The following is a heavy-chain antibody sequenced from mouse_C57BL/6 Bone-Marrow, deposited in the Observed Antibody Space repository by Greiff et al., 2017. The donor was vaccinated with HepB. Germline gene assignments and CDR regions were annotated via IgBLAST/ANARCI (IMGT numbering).Heavy chain of an antibody. CDR1: GYTFTSYW. Sequence: VQLQQPGAELVMPGASVKLSCKASGYTFTSYWMHWVKQRPGQGLEWIGYINPSSGYTKFNQKFKDKATLTADKSSSTAYMQLSSLTYEDSAVYYCARDTTVVADYWGQGTTLTVSS. CDR2: INPSSGYT. J-gene: IGHJ2*01. CDR3: ARDTTVVADY. D-gene: IGHD1-1*01. V-gene: IGHV1-7*01.